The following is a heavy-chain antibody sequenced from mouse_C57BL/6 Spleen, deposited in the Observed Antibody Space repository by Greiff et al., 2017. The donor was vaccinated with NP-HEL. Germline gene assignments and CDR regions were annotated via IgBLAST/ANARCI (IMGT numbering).Heavy chain of an antibody. CDR2: IYPGDGDT. V-gene: IGHV1-80*01. J-gene: IGHJ4*01. Sequence: VQLQQSGAELVKPGASVKISCKASGYAFSSYWMNWVKQRPGKGLEWIGQIYPGDGDTNYNGKFKGKATLTADKSSSTAYMQLSSLTSEDSAVYFCARNDYYGSRYAMDYWGQGTSVTVSS. CDR3: ARNDYYGSRYAMDY. CDR1: GYAFSSYW. D-gene: IGHD1-1*01.